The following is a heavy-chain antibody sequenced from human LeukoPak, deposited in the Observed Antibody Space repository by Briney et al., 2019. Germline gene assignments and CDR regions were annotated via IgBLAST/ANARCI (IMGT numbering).Heavy chain of an antibody. CDR1: GYFFTAFY. D-gene: IGHD3-10*01. CDR2: IHPRRCDT. V-gene: IGHV1-2*02. CDR3: ARDGDYGTGSYYRGCIDS. Sequence: ATVTVSCKSCGYFFTAFYIHGVRQPPAKGLEGMGWIHPRRCDTQYAQKFQDRHTMNRNTSISTAHLDVSSLRSDDTAVYYCARDGDYGTGSYYRGCIDSWGQGTPVTVSP. J-gene: IGHJ4*02.